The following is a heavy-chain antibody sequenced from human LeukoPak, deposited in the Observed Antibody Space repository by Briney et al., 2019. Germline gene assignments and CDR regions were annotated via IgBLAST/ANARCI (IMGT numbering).Heavy chain of an antibody. CDR3: ARDNSVEDTAWWFGP. CDR2: INPSGGST. CDR1: GYTFTSYY. D-gene: IGHD4-23*01. Sequence: ASVKVSCKASGYTFTSYYMHWVRQAPGQGLEWMGIINPSGGSTSYAQKFQGRVTMTRDMPTSTDYMELSSLRSEDTAVYYCARDNSVEDTAWWFGPWGQGTLVTVSS. J-gene: IGHJ5*02. V-gene: IGHV1-46*01.